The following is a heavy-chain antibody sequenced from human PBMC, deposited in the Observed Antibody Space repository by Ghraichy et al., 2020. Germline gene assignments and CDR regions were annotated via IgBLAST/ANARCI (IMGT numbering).Heavy chain of an antibody. CDR3: AREGGYTGWIDY. J-gene: IGHJ4*02. CDR1: GFTVSSNY. V-gene: IGHV3-66*01. CDR2: IYSGGST. Sequence: GESLNISCAASGFTVSSNYMSWVRQTRGKGLEWVSVIYSGGSTYYADSVKGRFTISRDNSKNTLYLQMNSLRAEDTAVYYCAREGGYTGWIDYWGQGTLVTVSS. D-gene: IGHD3-16*02.